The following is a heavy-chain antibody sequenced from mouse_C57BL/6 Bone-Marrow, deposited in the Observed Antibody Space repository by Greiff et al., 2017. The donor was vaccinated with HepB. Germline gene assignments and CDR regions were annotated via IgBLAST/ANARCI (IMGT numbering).Heavy chain of an antibody. CDR2: INPNNGGT. J-gene: IGHJ2*01. V-gene: IGHV1-22*01. CDR3: AIWGLRRRDY. D-gene: IGHD2-4*01. CDR1: GYTFTDYN. Sequence: VQLKESGPELVKPGASVKMSCKASGYTFTDYNMHWVKQSHGKSLEWIGYINPNNGGTSYNQKFKGKATLTVNKSSSTAYMQLSSLTSEDSAVYYCAIWGLRRRDYWGQGTTLTVSS.